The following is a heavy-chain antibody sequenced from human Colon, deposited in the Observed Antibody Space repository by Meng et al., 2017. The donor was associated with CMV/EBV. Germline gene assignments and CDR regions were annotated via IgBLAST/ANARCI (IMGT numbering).Heavy chain of an antibody. V-gene: IGHV4-61*03. CDR1: GGSVSSGSYY. Sequence: SETLSLTCTVSGGSVSSGSYYWRWIRQPPGKGLEWIGYIYDSGSTNYNPSLESRVTISVDTSKNHFSLKLSSVTAADTAVYYCSRDGVSDYYYYGMDVWGQGTTVTFSS. D-gene: IGHD3-16*01. CDR3: SRDGVSDYYYYGMDV. CDR2: IYDSGST. J-gene: IGHJ6*02.